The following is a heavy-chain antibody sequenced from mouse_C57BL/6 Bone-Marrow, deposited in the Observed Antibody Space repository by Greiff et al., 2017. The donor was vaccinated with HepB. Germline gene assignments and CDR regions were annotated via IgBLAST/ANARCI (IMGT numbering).Heavy chain of an antibody. CDR1: GYTFTDYY. CDR3: ALTGYYFDY. J-gene: IGHJ2*01. Sequence: EVQLQQSGPELVKPGASVKISCKASGYTFTDYYMNWVKQSHGKSLEWIGDINPNNGGTSYNQKFKGKATLTVDKSSSTAYMELRSLTSEDSAVYYCALTGYYFDYWGQGTTLTVSS. D-gene: IGHD1-1*01. CDR2: INPNNGGT. V-gene: IGHV1-26*01.